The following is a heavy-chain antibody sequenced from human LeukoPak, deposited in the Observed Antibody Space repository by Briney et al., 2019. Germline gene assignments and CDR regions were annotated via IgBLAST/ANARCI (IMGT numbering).Heavy chain of an antibody. Sequence: GASVKVSCKAAGSTFTTYAMHWVRQAPGQRLEGMGWINAGNGNTKYPQKFQGRVTITRYTSASTAYMELSRLRSEDTAVYYCARDLGFGLRYFDWLSFIFDYWGQGTLVTGS. J-gene: IGHJ4*02. D-gene: IGHD3-9*01. CDR2: INAGNGNT. V-gene: IGHV1-3*01. CDR3: ARDLGFGLRYFDWLSFIFDY. CDR1: GSTFTTYA.